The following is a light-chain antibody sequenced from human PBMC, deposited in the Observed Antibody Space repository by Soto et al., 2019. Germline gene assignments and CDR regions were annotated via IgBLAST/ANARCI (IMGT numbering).Light chain of an antibody. CDR1: SSDVGGYNH. J-gene: IGLJ2*01. CDR2: EVS. V-gene: IGLV2-8*01. CDR3: NSYAGSNIVI. Sequence: QSALTQPPSASGSPGQSVTISCTGTSSDVGGYNHVSWYQHHPGKVPKLMIYEVSKRPSGVPDRFSGSKSGNTASLTVSGLQAEDEADYYCNSYAGSNIVIFGGGTQLTVL.